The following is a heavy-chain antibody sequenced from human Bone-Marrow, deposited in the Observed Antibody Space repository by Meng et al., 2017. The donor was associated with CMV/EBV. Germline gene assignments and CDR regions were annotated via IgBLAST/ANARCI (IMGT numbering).Heavy chain of an antibody. J-gene: IGHJ5*02. CDR3: AREVVRWFDI. V-gene: IGHV3-11*04. CDR1: GFIFSDYY. CDR2: ITISGSTI. Sequence: WGSLSLSCAVSGFIFSDYYMSWVRQSPGKVLEWVSYITISGSTIYYADSVKGRFTISRDNAKNSMYLQMNSLRAEDTAVYYCAREVVRWFDIWGQGTLVTVSS. D-gene: IGHD6-6*01.